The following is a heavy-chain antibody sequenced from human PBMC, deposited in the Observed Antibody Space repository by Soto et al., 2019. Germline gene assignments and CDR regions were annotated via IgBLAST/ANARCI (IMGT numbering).Heavy chain of an antibody. J-gene: IGHJ6*02. CDR3: ARDAYCSGGSCYYYYYGMDV. V-gene: IGHV3-30-3*01. Sequence: LRLSCAASGFTFSSYAMHWVRQAPGKGLEWVAVISYDGSNKYYADSVKGRFTISRDNSKNTLYLQMNSLRAEDTAVYYCARDAYCSGGSCYYYYYGMDVWGQGTTVTVSS. D-gene: IGHD2-15*01. CDR2: ISYDGSNK. CDR1: GFTFSSYA.